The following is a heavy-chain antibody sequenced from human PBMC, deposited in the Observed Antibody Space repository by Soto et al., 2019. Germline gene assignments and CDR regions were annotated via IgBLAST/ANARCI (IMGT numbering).Heavy chain of an antibody. J-gene: IGHJ4*02. Sequence: GGSLRLSCAASGFTFSSYSMSWVRQAPGKGLEWVAAISGSCGNTYYADSVKGRFTISRDNSKNTLYLQMNSLKTEDTAVYFFSKVPPYIAVGGHFDYWGQGTLVTVSS. D-gene: IGHD6-19*01. CDR1: GFTFSSYS. CDR2: ISGSCGNT. CDR3: SKVPPYIAVGGHFDY. V-gene: IGHV3-23*01.